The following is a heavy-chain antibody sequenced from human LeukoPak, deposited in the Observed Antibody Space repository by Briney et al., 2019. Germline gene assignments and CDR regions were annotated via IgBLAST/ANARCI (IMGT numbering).Heavy chain of an antibody. V-gene: IGHV4-38-2*02. J-gene: IGHJ6*03. D-gene: IGHD6-13*01. CDR1: GYSISSGYY. Sequence: SETLSLTCTVSGYSISSGYYWGWIRQPPGKGLEWIGSIYHSGSTYYNPSLKSRVTISVDTSKNLYSLKLRSVTAADTAVYYCARTTEAHSWRTRYYDYYMDVWGKGTTVTVSS. CDR3: ARTTEAHSWRTRYYDYYMDV. CDR2: IYHSGST.